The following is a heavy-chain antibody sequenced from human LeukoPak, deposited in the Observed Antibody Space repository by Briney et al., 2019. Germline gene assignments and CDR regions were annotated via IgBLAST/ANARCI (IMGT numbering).Heavy chain of an antibody. J-gene: IGHJ6*03. CDR3: ARVVVVNSYYYYYMDV. CDR2: IYYGGST. D-gene: IGHD3-22*01. V-gene: IGHV4-31*03. Sequence: PSETLSLTCTVSGGSISSGGYYWSWIRQHPGKGLEWIGYIYYGGSTYCNPSLKSRVTISVDTSKNQFSLKLSSVTAADTAVYYCARVVVVNSYYYYYMDVWGKGTTVTVSS. CDR1: GGSISSGGYY.